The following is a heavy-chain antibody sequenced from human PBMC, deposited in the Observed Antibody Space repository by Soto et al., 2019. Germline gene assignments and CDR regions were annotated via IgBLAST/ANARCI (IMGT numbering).Heavy chain of an antibody. V-gene: IGHV3-23*01. Sequence: EVQLLESGGGLVQPGGSLRLSCAASGFRLSDSAVSWVRQAAGQGLEWVSSLTGTGDSAFYSDAEKCRFNISRDISKSTLYLQMNSLRAEDTAVYYCAKNGCTYPACYPYYYYVDVWGRGTTFTVSS. J-gene: IGHJ6*03. CDR1: GFRLSDSA. CDR3: AKNGCTYPACYPYYYYVDV. D-gene: IGHD2-8*01. CDR2: LTGTGDSA.